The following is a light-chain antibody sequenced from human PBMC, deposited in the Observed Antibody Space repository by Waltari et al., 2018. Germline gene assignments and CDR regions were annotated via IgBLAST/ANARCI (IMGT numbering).Light chain of an antibody. V-gene: IGKV3-20*01. CDR2: GAS. CDR3: QQYDGLVVT. CDR1: QYITGGW. Sequence: EIVLTQSPGTLSLSPGDRVILSCWASQYITGGWMTWYHQTPGPAPRLLIYGASTRSPGVPDRFSGSGSGTDFTLTISRLEPDDSGVYYCQQYDGLVVTFGGGTKVEIE. J-gene: IGKJ4*01.